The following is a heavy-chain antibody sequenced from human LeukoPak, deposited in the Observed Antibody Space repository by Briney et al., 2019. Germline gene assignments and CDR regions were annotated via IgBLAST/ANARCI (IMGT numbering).Heavy chain of an antibody. J-gene: IGHJ4*02. CDR1: GFTFNRYN. Sequence: PGWSLRLSCAASGFTFNRYNMNWVRQAPGKGLEWVSSISPSTGDIHYADSVKGRFTISRDNAKNSLYLQINSLRAEDTAVYYCARGALTMLRGVTPPDYWGQGTLVTVSS. CDR2: ISPSTGDI. D-gene: IGHD3-10*01. CDR3: ARGALTMLRGVTPPDY. V-gene: IGHV3-21*01.